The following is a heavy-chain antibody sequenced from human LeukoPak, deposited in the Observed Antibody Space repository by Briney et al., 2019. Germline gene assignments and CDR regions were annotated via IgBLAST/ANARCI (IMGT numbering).Heavy chain of an antibody. D-gene: IGHD3-10*01. CDR2: ISSDGKND. Sequence: HPGGSLRLSCAASGFSFRGYAMHWVRQAPGKGLEWLAVISSDGKNDFYADSVKGRFTISRDNSKNTLYLQMNSLRAEDTAVYYCAKDVDGELRFSRDYWGQGTLVTVSS. CDR3: AKDVDGELRFSRDY. J-gene: IGHJ4*02. CDR1: GFSFRGYA. V-gene: IGHV3-30*18.